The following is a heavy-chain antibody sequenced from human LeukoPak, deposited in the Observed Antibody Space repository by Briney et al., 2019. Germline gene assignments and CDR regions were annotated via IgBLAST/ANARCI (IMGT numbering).Heavy chain of an antibody. CDR3: AKDRIAAAGYFDY. J-gene: IGHJ4*02. CDR1: GFTVSSNY. V-gene: IGHV3-53*01. Sequence: GGSLRLSCAASGFTVSSNYMSWVRQVPGKGLEWVSVIYSGGSTYYADSVKGRFTISRDNSKNTLYLQMNSLRAEDTAVYYCAKDRIAAAGYFDYWGQGTLVTVSS. D-gene: IGHD6-13*01. CDR2: IYSGGST.